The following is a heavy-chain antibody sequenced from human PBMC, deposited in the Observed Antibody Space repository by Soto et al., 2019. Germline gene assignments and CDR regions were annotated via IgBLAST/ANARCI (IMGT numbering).Heavy chain of an antibody. J-gene: IGHJ3*02. CDR1: GGSISSYY. V-gene: IGHV4-59*01. Sequence: QVQLQESGPGLVKPSETLSLTCTVSGGSISSYYWSWIRQPPGKGLEWIGYIYYSGSTNYNPSLKSRVTISVDTSKNQFSLKLSSVTAADTAVYYCARGSEGKNDAFDIWGQGTMVTVSS. CDR2: IYYSGST. CDR3: ARGSEGKNDAFDI.